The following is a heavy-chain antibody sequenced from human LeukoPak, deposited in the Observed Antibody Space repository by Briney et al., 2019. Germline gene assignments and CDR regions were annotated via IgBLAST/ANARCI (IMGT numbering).Heavy chain of an antibody. CDR2: MNPNSGNT. V-gene: IGHV1-8*01. CDR3: ASSYGEKDYFDY. D-gene: IGHD4-17*01. J-gene: IGHJ4*02. Sequence: ASVKVSCKASGYTFTSYDINWVRQATGQGLEWMGWMNPNSGNTGYAQKFQGRVTMTRNTSISTAYMELSSLRSEDTAVYYCASSYGEKDYFDYWGQGTLVTVSS. CDR1: GYTFTSYD.